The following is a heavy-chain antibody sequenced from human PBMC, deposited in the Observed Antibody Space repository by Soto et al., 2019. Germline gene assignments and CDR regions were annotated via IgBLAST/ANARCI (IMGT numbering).Heavy chain of an antibody. V-gene: IGHV4-31*03. CDR2: IFYTGST. D-gene: IGHD4-17*01. CDR3: ARLDYGDSAFDS. J-gene: IGHJ4*02. CDR1: GGSIYSASYH. Sequence: TLSLTCSVSGGSIYSASYHWSWLRQHPGKGLEFIGYIFYTGSTYYNPSLETRVTISVDTSKNHVSLRLNAVTAADTAVYYCARLDYGDSAFDSWGRGTLVTVSS.